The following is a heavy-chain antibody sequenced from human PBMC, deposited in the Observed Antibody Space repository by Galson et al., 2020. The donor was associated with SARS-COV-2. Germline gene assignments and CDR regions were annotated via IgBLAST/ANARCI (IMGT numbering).Heavy chain of an antibody. J-gene: IGHJ4*02. Sequence: GESLKISCAASGFTFSKYAMSWVRQAPGKGLEWVSGISGSGGSTYYADSVKGRFTISRDNSKYTLYLQMKSLRADDTAAYYCATCSGGTCYSVLDNWGQGTLVIVSS. CDR3: ATCSGGTCYSVLDN. V-gene: IGHV3-23*01. D-gene: IGHD2-15*01. CDR2: ISGSGGST. CDR1: GFTFSKYA.